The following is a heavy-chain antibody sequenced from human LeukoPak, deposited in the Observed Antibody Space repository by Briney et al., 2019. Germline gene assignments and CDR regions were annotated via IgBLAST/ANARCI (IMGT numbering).Heavy chain of an antibody. CDR2: IHPGDSDT. CDR1: GYSFTSYW. V-gene: IGHV5-51*01. D-gene: IGHD3-22*01. J-gene: IGHJ5*02. CDR3: ARSSYDSSGYYWGAQPNWFDP. Sequence: GESLRISCKGSGYSFTSYWIGWVRQMPGKGLEWMGIIHPGDSDTRYSPSFQGQVTISADKSISTAYLQWSSLKASDTAMYYCARSSYDSSGYYWGAQPNWFDPWGQGTLVTVSS.